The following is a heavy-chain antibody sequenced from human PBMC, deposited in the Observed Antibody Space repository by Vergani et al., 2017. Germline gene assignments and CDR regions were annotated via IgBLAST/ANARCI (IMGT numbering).Heavy chain of an antibody. CDR2: IIPIFGTA. CDR3: AGWAALSYPYYYYMDV. CDR1: GGTFSSYA. D-gene: IGHD6-6*01. Sequence: QVQLVQSGAEVKKPGSSVKVSCKASGGTFSSYAISWVRQAPGQGLEWMGGIIPIFGTANYAQKLQGRVTITADESTSTAYMALSSLRSEDTAVYYCAGWAALSYPYYYYMDVWGKGTTVTVSS. V-gene: IGHV1-69*01. J-gene: IGHJ6*03.